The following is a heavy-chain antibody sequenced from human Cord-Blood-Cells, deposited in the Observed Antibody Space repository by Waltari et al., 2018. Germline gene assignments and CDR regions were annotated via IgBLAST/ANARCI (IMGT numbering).Heavy chain of an antibody. Sequence: QVQLVQSGAEVKKPGASVKVSCKASGYTFTGYYMHWVRQAPGQGLEWMGWINPNSGGTSYAQKFQGRVTMTRDTSISTAYMELSRLRSDDTAVYYCASRITGLFDYWGQGTLVTVSS. CDR2: INPNSGGT. V-gene: IGHV1-2*02. D-gene: IGHD1-20*01. CDR3: ASRITGLFDY. CDR1: GYTFTGYY. J-gene: IGHJ4*02.